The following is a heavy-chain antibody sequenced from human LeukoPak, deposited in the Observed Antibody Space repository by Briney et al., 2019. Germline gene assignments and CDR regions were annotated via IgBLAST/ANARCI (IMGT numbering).Heavy chain of an antibody. CDR2: IIPILGIA. V-gene: IGHV1-69*02. Sequence: SSVKVSCKASGGTFSSYTISWVRQAPGQGLEWMGRIIPILGIANYAQKFQGRVTITADKSTSTAYMELSSLRSEDTAVYYCARPTNSEGAFDYWGQGTLVTVSS. CDR1: GGTFSSYT. J-gene: IGHJ4*02. CDR3: ARPTNSEGAFDY. D-gene: IGHD1-26*01.